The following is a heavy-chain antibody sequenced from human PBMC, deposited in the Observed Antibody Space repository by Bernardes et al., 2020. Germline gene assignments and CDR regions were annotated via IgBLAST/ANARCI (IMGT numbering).Heavy chain of an antibody. CDR2: ISSSSGTI. D-gene: IGHD6-13*01. CDR1: GFTFSNYS. Sequence: GGSLRLSCAASGFTFSNYSMNWVRQTPGKGLEWLSYISSSSGTIYYADSVKGRFTISRDNAKNSLYLQMNSLRGEDTAVYYCARVPRTSAGTTFDYWGQGTLVTVS. J-gene: IGHJ4*02. CDR3: ARVPRTSAGTTFDY. V-gene: IGHV3-48*01.